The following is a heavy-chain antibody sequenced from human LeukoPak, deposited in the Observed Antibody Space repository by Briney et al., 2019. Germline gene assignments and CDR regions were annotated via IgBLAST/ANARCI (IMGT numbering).Heavy chain of an antibody. Sequence: GASVKVSCKASGGTFSSYAISWVRQAPGQGLEWMGGIIPIFGTANYAQKFQGRVTITADESTSTAYMELSSLRSEDTAVYYCARESGCSGGSCYPNWFDPWGQGTLVTVSS. J-gene: IGHJ5*02. CDR3: ARESGCSGGSCYPNWFDP. CDR2: IIPIFGTA. V-gene: IGHV1-69*01. CDR1: GGTFSSYA. D-gene: IGHD2-15*01.